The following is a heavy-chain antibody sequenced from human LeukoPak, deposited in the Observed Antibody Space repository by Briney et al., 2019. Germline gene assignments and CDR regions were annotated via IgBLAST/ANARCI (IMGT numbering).Heavy chain of an antibody. CDR3: ARWQWAYFDY. V-gene: IGHV4-39*01. J-gene: IGHJ4*02. D-gene: IGHD6-19*01. CDR1: GGSISSSYYY. Sequence: SETLSLTCTVSGGSISSSYYYWGWIRQPPGKGLEWIGSIYYSGSTYYNPSLKSRVTISVDTSKNQFSLKLSSVTAADTAVYYCARWQWAYFDYWGQGTLVTVSS. CDR2: IYYSGST.